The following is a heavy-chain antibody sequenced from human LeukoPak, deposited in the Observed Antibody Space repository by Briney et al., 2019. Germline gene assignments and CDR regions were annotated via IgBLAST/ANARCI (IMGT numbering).Heavy chain of an antibody. CDR2: IYYSGST. CDR1: GGSISSYY. D-gene: IGHD2-15*01. Sequence: SETLSLTCTVSGGSISSYYWSWIRQPPGKGLEWIGYIYYSGSTNYNPSLKSRVTISVDTSKNQFSLKLSSVTAADTAVYYCARDSTIYCSGGSCYSGAFDIWGQGTMVTVSS. CDR3: ARDSTIYCSGGSCYSGAFDI. V-gene: IGHV4-59*01. J-gene: IGHJ3*02.